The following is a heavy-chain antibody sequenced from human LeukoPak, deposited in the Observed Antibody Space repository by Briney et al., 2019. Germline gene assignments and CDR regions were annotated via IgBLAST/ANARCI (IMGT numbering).Heavy chain of an antibody. D-gene: IGHD2-2*02. Sequence: GSLRLSCAASGFTFSNAWMSWVRQAPGKGLEWIGEINHSGSTNYNPSLKSRVTISVDTSKNQFSLKLSSVTAADTAVYNCARRGYCSSTSCYRARGWFDPWGQGTLVTVSS. CDR1: GFTFSNAW. CDR3: ARRGYCSSTSCYRARGWFDP. V-gene: IGHV4-34*01. J-gene: IGHJ5*02. CDR2: INHSGST.